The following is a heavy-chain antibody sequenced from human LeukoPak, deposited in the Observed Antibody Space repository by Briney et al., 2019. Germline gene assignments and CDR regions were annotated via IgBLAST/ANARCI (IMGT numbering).Heavy chain of an antibody. V-gene: IGHV3-23*01. CDR1: GFTSSSYA. D-gene: IGHD6-13*01. Sequence: GGSLRLSCATSGFTSSSYAAVGGRQAPGKGLEWVSSISGNGGTTYYADSVKGRFTVSRDNSRNTVYLQMNSLRGEDTAVYHCAHMMRYRNSWFLDFWGQGTLVTVSS. CDR2: ISGNGGTT. J-gene: IGHJ4*02. CDR3: AHMMRYRNSWFLDF.